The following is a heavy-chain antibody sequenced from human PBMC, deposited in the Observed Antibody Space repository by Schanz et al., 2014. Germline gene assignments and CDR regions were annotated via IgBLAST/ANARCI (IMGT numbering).Heavy chain of an antibody. V-gene: IGHV3-48*01. CDR1: GITFSSHS. CDR3: ARDRRNADLDY. D-gene: IGHD1-1*01. J-gene: IGHJ4*02. CDR2: ISGDHRNT. Sequence: EVHLVESGGGLVQPGGSLRLSCAASGITFSSHSFNWVRQAPGKGLEWVSSISGDHRNTFYADSVKGRFTISRDNAKNSLYLEMNSLRAEDTALYYCARDRRNADLDYWGQGTLVTVSS.